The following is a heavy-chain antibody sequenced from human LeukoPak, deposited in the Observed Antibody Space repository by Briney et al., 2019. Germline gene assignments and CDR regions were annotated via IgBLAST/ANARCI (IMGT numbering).Heavy chain of an antibody. CDR2: INSDGSAT. V-gene: IGHV3-74*01. Sequence: GGSLRLSCAASGFTFSSYWMSWLRQAPGKGLMWVSQINSDGSATSCADPVKGRCTISRDNAKNMLYLEMNSLRVEDTAVYFCTRDHGLDVWGQGTTVTVSS. CDR3: TRDHGLDV. J-gene: IGHJ6*02. CDR1: GFTFSSYW.